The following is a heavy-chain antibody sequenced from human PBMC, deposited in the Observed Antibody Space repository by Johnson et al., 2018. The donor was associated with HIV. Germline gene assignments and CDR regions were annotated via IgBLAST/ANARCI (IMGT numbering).Heavy chain of an antibody. CDR2: IAYDGSNK. Sequence: QVQLVESGGVVVQPGGSLRLSCAASGFTSSDYYMTWVRQAPGKGLEWVAVIAYDGSNKYYEDSVKGRFTISRDNSKNTLYLQMNSLRAEDTAVYYCARDRVVVTATTTHDAFDIWGQGTMVTVSS. CDR1: GFTSSDYY. J-gene: IGHJ3*02. V-gene: IGHV3-30*03. CDR3: ARDRVVVTATTTHDAFDI. D-gene: IGHD2-21*02.